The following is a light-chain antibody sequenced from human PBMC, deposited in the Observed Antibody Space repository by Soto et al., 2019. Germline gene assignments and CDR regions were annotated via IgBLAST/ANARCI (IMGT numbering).Light chain of an antibody. CDR2: DND. Sequence: QSALTQPPSVSAAPGQMVTISCSGSSSNIGNNYVSWYRHLPGAAPKLLIYDNDKRPSGIPDRFSGSKSGTSATLGITGLQTGDEADYYCGTWDSSLSAGVFGGGTKVTVL. CDR3: GTWDSSLSAGV. J-gene: IGLJ2*01. V-gene: IGLV1-51*01. CDR1: SSNIGNNY.